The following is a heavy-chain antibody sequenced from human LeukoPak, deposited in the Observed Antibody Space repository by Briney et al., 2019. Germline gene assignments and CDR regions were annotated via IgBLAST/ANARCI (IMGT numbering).Heavy chain of an antibody. V-gene: IGHV1-2*02. CDR3: ARGVLAGYDSSGYRFYNLFDP. Sequence: ASVKVSCKASGYTFTDYYMHWVRQAPGQGLEWMGWINPNSSGTNYAQKFQGRVTMTRDTSISTAYVELSRLRSDDTAVYYCARGVLAGYDSSGYRFYNLFDPWGQGTLVTVSS. J-gene: IGHJ5*02. D-gene: IGHD3-22*01. CDR2: INPNSSGT. CDR1: GYTFTDYY.